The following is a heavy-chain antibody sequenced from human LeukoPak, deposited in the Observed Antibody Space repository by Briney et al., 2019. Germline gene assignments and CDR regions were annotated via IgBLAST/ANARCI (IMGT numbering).Heavy chain of an antibody. V-gene: IGHV1-18*01. CDR1: GYTFTSYG. Sequence: ASVKVSCKASGYTFTSYGISWVRQAPGQGLEWMGWISAYNGNTNYAQKFQGRVTMTTDTSTSTAYMELRSLRSDDTAVYYCARDRGYSSSWSGYFDLWGRGTLVTVSS. CDR2: ISAYNGNT. D-gene: IGHD6-13*01. CDR3: ARDRGYSSSWSGYFDL. J-gene: IGHJ2*01.